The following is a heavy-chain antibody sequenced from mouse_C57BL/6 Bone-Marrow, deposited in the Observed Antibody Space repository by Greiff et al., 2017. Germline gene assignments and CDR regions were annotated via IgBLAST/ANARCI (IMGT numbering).Heavy chain of an antibody. CDR2: ISNGGGST. V-gene: IGHV5-12*01. CDR1: GFTFSDYY. D-gene: IGHD1-1*01. Sequence: EVKLMESGGGLVQPGGSLKLSCAASGFTFSDYYMYWVRQTPEKRLEWVAYISNGGGSTYYPDTVKGRFTISRDNAKNTLYLQMSRLKSEDTAMYYCARPTTVVATGAMDYWGQGTSVTVSS. J-gene: IGHJ4*01. CDR3: ARPTTVVATGAMDY.